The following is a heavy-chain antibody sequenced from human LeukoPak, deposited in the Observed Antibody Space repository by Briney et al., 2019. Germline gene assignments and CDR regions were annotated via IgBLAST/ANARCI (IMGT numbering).Heavy chain of an antibody. CDR1: GGSISSGDYY. D-gene: IGHD3-22*01. CDR3: ARASSGYPFDI. Sequence: SETLSLTCTVSGGSISSGDYYWSWIRQPPGKGLEWIGYIYYSGSTYYNPSLKSRVTISVDTSKNQFSLKLSSVTAADTAVYYCARASSGYPFDIWGQGTMVTVSS. V-gene: IGHV4-30-4*01. CDR2: IYYSGST. J-gene: IGHJ3*02.